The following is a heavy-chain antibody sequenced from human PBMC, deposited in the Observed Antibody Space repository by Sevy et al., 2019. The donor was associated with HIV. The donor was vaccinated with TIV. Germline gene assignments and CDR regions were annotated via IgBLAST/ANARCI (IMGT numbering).Heavy chain of an antibody. V-gene: IGHV3-7*03. Sequence: PGGSLRLSCVASGFNFRNFWMSWVRQAPGKGLECVADIKQDGSEAYYVDSVKGRFTISRDNAKNSLYLQMNSLRDEDTAMYFCVRDKEVGASILDAWGQGTPVTVSS. CDR3: VRDKEVGASILDA. D-gene: IGHD1-26*01. CDR2: IKQDGSEA. CDR1: GFNFRNFW. J-gene: IGHJ5*02.